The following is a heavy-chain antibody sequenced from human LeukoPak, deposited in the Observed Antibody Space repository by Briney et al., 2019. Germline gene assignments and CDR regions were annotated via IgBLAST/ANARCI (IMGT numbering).Heavy chain of an antibody. CDR1: GFTFGDYW. J-gene: IGHJ3*02. CDR2: IRQDGSEN. Sequence: GGSLRLSCAASGFTFGDYWMTWVRQAPGKGLEGVANIRQDGSENHYVDSVKGRFTISRDNAKNSLYLQMNCLRAEDTAVYYCATYWRHPDWLLPDIWGPGTMVIVSS. D-gene: IGHD3-9*01. V-gene: IGHV3-7*05. CDR3: ATYWRHPDWLLPDI.